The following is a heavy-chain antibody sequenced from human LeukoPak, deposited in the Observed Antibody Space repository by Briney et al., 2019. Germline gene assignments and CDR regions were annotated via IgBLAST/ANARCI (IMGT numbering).Heavy chain of an antibody. CDR2: IDPNSGDT. Sequence: ASVKVSCKASGYTFTAYYIHWVRQAPGQGLEWMGRIDPNSGDTKYAQKFQGRVTMTRDTSMNTAYMEISSLRYDDTAVYYCGRGIQSFDPWGQGTLVTVSS. V-gene: IGHV1-2*06. CDR1: GYTFTAYY. J-gene: IGHJ5*02. CDR3: GRGIQSFDP.